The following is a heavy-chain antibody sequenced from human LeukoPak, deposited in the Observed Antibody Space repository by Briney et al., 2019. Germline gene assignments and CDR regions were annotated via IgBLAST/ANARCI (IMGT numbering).Heavy chain of an antibody. V-gene: IGHV3-48*03. CDR3: ARRWGD. CDR1: GFTFSSYE. D-gene: IGHD5-24*01. J-gene: IGHJ4*02. Sequence: GGSLRLSCAASGFTFSSYELNWVRQAPGKGLEWVSYISSSGTTTYYADSVKGRFTISRDNAKNSLYLQMNSLRAEDTAVYYCARRWGDWGQGTLVTVSS. CDR2: ISSSGTTT.